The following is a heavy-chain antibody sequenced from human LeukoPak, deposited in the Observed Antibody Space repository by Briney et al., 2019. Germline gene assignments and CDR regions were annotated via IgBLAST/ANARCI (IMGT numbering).Heavy chain of an antibody. CDR1: GYTFTGYY. CDR3: GRGNKSLDP. CDR2: INPNTGGT. J-gene: IGHJ5*02. Sequence: ASVKVSCKASGYTFTGYYVHWVRQAPGQGLEWMGWINPNTGGTNYAQKFQGRVTMTKDTSTNAACMELNKLTSDDTAVYYCGRGNKSLDPWGQGTLVTVSS. V-gene: IGHV1-2*02.